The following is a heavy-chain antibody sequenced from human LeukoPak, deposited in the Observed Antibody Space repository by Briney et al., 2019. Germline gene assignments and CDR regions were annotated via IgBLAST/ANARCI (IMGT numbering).Heavy chain of an antibody. V-gene: IGHV4-34*01. CDR1: GGSFSSYY. Sequence: PSETLSLTCAVYGGSFSSYYWSWIRQPPGKGLEWIGEINHSGSTNYNPSLKSRVTISVDTSKNQFSLNLSSVTAADTAIYYCARGRPVAVAGTGGDYYNYYGMDVWGLGTTVTVSS. CDR2: INHSGST. D-gene: IGHD6-19*01. J-gene: IGHJ6*02. CDR3: ARGRPVAVAGTGGDYYNYYGMDV.